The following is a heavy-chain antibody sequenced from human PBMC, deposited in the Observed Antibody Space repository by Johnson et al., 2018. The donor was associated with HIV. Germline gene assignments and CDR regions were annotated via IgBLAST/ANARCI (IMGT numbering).Heavy chain of an antibody. D-gene: IGHD1-26*01. J-gene: IGHJ3*02. CDR1: GFTFSSYG. CDR3: AKLIPGSGSLRTGPPREAFDI. V-gene: IGHV3-30*02. Sequence: QVQLVESGGGVVQPGRSLRLSCAASGFTFSSYGMHWVRQAPGKGLEWVAFTQFDGSNKYYADSVKGRFTISRDNSKNTLYLQMNSLRAEDTAVYYCAKLIPGSGSLRTGPPREAFDIWGQGTMVTVSS. CDR2: TQFDGSNK.